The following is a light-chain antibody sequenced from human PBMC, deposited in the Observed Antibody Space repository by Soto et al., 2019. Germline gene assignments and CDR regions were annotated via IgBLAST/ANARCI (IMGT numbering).Light chain of an antibody. Sequence: DIQMTQSPSSLSAFVGDRVTITCRASQSISTYLNWYLQKLGKAPKLLIYAASSLQSGVPSRFGGSGSGTDFTLTISSLQPEDFATYYCQQSYSTPLTFGGGTKVEIK. CDR1: QSISTY. CDR2: AAS. J-gene: IGKJ4*01. V-gene: IGKV1-39*01. CDR3: QQSYSTPLT.